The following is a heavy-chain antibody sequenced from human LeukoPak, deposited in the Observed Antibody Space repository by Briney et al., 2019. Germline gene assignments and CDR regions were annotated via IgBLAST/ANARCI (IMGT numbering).Heavy chain of an antibody. J-gene: IGHJ4*02. Sequence: ASVKVSCKASGYTFTTYEIHWVRQATGQGPEWMGWMNPQSGFTGYAQKVRGRVTMTRDTSTNTAFVELSRLRSEDTAVYYCARYDGAFGGFDYWGQGTLVTVSS. V-gene: IGHV1-8*01. CDR1: GYTFTTYE. CDR2: MNPQSGFT. CDR3: ARYDGAFGGFDY. D-gene: IGHD3-3*01.